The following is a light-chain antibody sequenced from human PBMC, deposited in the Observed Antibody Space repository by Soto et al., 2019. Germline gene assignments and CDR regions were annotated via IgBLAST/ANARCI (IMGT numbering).Light chain of an antibody. CDR2: ENN. Sequence: QSVLTQPPSVSAAPEQTVTISCSGSSSNIGNHHVSWYQQLPGTAPKLLIYENNKRPSGIPDRFSGSKSGTSATLGITGLQTGDEADYYCGTWDSSLSVGVFGGGTQLTVL. J-gene: IGLJ3*02. CDR1: SSNIGNHH. V-gene: IGLV1-51*02. CDR3: GTWDSSLSVGV.